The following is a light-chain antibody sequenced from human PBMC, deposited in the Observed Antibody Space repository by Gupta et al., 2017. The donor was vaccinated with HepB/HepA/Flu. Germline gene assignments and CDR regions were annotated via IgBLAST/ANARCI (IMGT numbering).Light chain of an antibody. CDR1: QSLVYSDGNTY. Sequence: DVMMTQSPLSLSVTLGQPASISCRSSQSLVYSDGNTYLNWFQQRPGQSPRRLISKVSNRDSGVPDRFSGSGSGTDFTLKISRVEAEDVGVYYCRQGTHWPPYTFGQGTKVEIK. V-gene: IGKV2-30*01. CDR2: KVS. CDR3: RQGTHWPPYT. J-gene: IGKJ2*01.